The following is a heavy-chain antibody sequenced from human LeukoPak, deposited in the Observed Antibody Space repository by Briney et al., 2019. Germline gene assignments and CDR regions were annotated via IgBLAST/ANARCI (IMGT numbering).Heavy chain of an antibody. CDR2: IYHDRST. Sequence: GGSLRLSCTASGFTVGNYYMSWVRQAPGKGLEWVAIIYHDRSTYYAASVKGRFTISRDDSKNMILLQMDSLRAEDTAIYYCARDSAFSSYSYWGQGALVTVSS. D-gene: IGHD2-21*01. J-gene: IGHJ4*02. CDR1: GFTVGNYY. CDR3: ARDSAFSSYSY. V-gene: IGHV3-53*01.